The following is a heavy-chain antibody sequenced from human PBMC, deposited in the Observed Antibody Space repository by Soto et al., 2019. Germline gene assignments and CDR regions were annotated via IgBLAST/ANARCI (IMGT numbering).Heavy chain of an antibody. Sequence: GGSLRLSCTGSGFSFGDYAMSWLRQAPGRGLEWVGFIRSKAYGGTTYYAASVKGRFTISRDDSKSIAYLQMNSLKTEDTAVYYCARYCSSTRAFYYHFFYMDVWGKGTTVTV. D-gene: IGHD2-2*01. CDR3: ARYCSSTRAFYYHFFYMDV. V-gene: IGHV3-49*03. CDR2: IRSKAYGGTT. CDR1: GFSFGDYA. J-gene: IGHJ6*03.